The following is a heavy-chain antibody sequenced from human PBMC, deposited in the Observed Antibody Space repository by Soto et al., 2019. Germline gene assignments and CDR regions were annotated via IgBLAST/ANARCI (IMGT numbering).Heavy chain of an antibody. CDR2: ISWDSAIK. J-gene: IGHJ6*02. V-gene: IGHV3-9*01. D-gene: IGHD3-3*01. CDR3: AKDDGGVWSAPRSGRYPYFGMDV. CDR1: GFTFHDHG. Sequence: EVHLVESGGGLVQPGGSLRLSCVASGFTFHDHGMHWVRQVPGRGLEWVSGISWDSAIKDYGDSVDGRFTISRDNAKNSLYLQMDILRLEDTAIYYCAKDDGGVWSAPRSGRYPYFGMDVWGQGTAVTFSS.